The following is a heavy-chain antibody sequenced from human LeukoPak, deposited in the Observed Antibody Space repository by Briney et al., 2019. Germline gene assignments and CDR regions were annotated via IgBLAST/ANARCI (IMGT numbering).Heavy chain of an antibody. V-gene: IGHV4-31*03. CDR3: ARAEDQYYDILTGYYYFDY. J-gene: IGHJ4*02. Sequence: SETLSLTCNVSGGSISSGGYYWGWIRQHPGKGLEWLGYIYYSGSTYYNPSLKSRVTISVDTSKNQFSLKLSSVTAADTAVYYCARAEDQYYDILTGYYYFDYWGQGTLVTVSS. CDR1: GGSISSGGYY. CDR2: IYYSGST. D-gene: IGHD3-9*01.